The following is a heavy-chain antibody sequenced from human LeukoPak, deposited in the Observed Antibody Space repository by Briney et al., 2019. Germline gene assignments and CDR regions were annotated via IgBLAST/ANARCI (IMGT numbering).Heavy chain of an antibody. J-gene: IGHJ6*03. D-gene: IGHD5-24*01. V-gene: IGHV4-4*02. Sequence: SGTLSLTCAVSGGSISSSNWWSWVRQPPGKGLEWIGSIYYSGSTYYNPSLKSRVTISVDTSKNQFSLKLSSVTAADTAVYYCARMAYYYYYMDVWGKGTTVTISS. CDR1: GGSISSSNW. CDR2: IYYSGST. CDR3: ARMAYYYYYMDV.